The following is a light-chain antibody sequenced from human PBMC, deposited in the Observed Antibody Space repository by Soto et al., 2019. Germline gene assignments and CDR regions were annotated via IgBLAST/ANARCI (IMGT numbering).Light chain of an antibody. CDR3: QQYGSSQT. CDR1: QRVSSSY. Sequence: EIVLTQSPGTLSLSPGDRATLSCRASQRVSSSYLAWYQQKPGLAPRLLIYGASCKATGIPDRFSGSGSDTYFTLTITTLEPEDFTVYYCQQYGSSQTFGQGTTVAIK. V-gene: IGKV3-20*01. CDR2: GAS. J-gene: IGKJ1*01.